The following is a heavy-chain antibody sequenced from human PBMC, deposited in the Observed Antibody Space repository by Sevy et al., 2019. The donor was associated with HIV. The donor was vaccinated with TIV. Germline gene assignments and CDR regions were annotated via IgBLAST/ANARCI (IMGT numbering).Heavy chain of an antibody. CDR2: ISGSGGSGDKT. Sequence: GGSLRLSCAASGFTFSNYAMNWVRQAPGKGLEWVSGISGSGGSGDKTNYADSVKGRFTISRDDSKNSLYLQLNSLRAEDTAIYYCARKYDSSRYSDYWGQGTLVTVSS. CDR1: GFTFSNYA. CDR3: ARKYDSSRYSDY. D-gene: IGHD3-22*01. V-gene: IGHV3-23*01. J-gene: IGHJ4*02.